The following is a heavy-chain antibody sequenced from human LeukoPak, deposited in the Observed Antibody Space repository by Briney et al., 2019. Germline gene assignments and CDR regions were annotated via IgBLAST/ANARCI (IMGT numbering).Heavy chain of an antibody. CDR3: ATSIAAPEYAFDI. CDR2: FDPEDGET. Sequence: ASVKVSCKVSGYTLTELSMHWVRQAPGKGLEWMGGFDPEDGETIYAQKFQGRVTKTEDTSTDTAYMELSSLRSEDTAVYYCATSIAAPEYAFDIWGQGTMVTVSS. V-gene: IGHV1-24*01. J-gene: IGHJ3*02. D-gene: IGHD6-6*01. CDR1: GYTLTELS.